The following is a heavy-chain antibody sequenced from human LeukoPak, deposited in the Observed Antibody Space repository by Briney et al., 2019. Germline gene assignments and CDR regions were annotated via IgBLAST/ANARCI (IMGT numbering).Heavy chain of an antibody. CDR3: ARERVWSGTYFDD. Sequence: PSETLSLTCTVSGGSISSYYWSWIRQPPGKGLEWIGYIYYSGSTNYNPSLKSRVTISVDTSKNQFSLKLSSVTAADTAVYYCARERVWSGTYFDDWGQGTLVTVSS. CDR1: GGSISSYY. V-gene: IGHV4-59*01. J-gene: IGHJ4*02. CDR2: IYYSGST. D-gene: IGHD3-3*01.